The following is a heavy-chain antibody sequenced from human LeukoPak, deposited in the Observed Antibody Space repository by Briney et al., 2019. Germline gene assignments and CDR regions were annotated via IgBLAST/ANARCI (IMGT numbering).Heavy chain of an antibody. D-gene: IGHD2-2*01. J-gene: IGHJ4*02. CDR3: ARDCSSTSCSLDY. CDR2: ISSSSSYI. Sequence: GGSLRLSCAASGFTFSSYSMNWVRQAPGEGLEWVSSISSSSSYIYYADSVKGRFTISRDSAKNSLYLQMNSLRAEDTAVYYCARDCSSTSCSLDYWGQGTLVTVSS. V-gene: IGHV3-21*01. CDR1: GFTFSSYS.